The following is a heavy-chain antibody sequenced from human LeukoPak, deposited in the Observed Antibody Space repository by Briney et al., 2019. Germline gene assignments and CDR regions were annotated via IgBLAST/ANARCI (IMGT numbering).Heavy chain of an antibody. V-gene: IGHV4-4*07. J-gene: IGHJ5*02. CDR2: ISASRSS. CDR1: GGSVSSYY. D-gene: IGHD6-25*01. Sequence: SETLSLTCSVSGGSVSSYYWSWIRQPAGKGLEWIGRISASRSSNYNPSLRSRVIMSVDTPKNQFSLNLSSVTAADTAVYYCATEGGGPRWLDPWGQGTLVTVSS. CDR3: ATEGGGPRWLDP.